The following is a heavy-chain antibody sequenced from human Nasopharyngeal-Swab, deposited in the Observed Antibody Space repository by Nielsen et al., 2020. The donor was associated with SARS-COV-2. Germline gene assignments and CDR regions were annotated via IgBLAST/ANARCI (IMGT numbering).Heavy chain of an antibody. CDR2: MNPNSGNT. V-gene: IGHV1-8*01. J-gene: IGHJ6*02. D-gene: IGHD6-13*01. CDR3: ARGPSVPYSSTTHYYYYGMDV. Sequence: ASVKVSCKASGYTFTSYEINWVRQATGQGLEWMGWMNPNSGNTGYAQKFQGRVTMTRNTSISTAYMELSSLRSEDTAVYYCARGPSVPYSSTTHYYYYGMDVWGQGTTVTVSS. CDR1: GYTFTSYE.